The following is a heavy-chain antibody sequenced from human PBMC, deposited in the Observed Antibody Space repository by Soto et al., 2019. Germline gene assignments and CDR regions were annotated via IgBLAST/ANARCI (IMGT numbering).Heavy chain of an antibody. CDR2: VNTDGSST. Sequence: EVQLVESGGGLVQPGGSLRLSCAASGFTFSSYWMHWVRQAPGKGLVWVSRVNTDGSSTNYADSVKGRFTISRDNAKNTLYLQMDSLRAEDTAVYYCASLRYNWNEGDAFDIWGQGTMVTVSS. V-gene: IGHV3-74*01. J-gene: IGHJ3*02. D-gene: IGHD1-1*01. CDR3: ASLRYNWNEGDAFDI. CDR1: GFTFSSYW.